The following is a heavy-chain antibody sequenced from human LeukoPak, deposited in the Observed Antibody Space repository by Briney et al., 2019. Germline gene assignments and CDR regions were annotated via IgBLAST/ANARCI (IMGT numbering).Heavy chain of an antibody. CDR3: ARDQQLNRLYNWFDP. D-gene: IGHD6-13*01. Sequence: GESLKISCKGSGYSFTSYWIGWVRQMPGKGLEWMGIIYPGDSDTRYSPAFQGQVTISADKSISTAYLQWSSLKASDTAMYYCARDQQLNRLYNWFDPWGEGTLVTVS. J-gene: IGHJ5*02. CDR2: IYPGDSDT. V-gene: IGHV5-51*01. CDR1: GYSFTSYW.